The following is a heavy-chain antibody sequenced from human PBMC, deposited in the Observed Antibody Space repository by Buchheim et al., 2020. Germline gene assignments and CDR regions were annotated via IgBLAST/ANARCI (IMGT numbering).Heavy chain of an antibody. Sequence: QVQLQESGPGLVAPSGTLSLTCAVSDDSITSNNWWTWVRQAPGKGLEWIGHIYHTGATNYSPSLESRVSMSVDTSKHQFFLTLTSLTAADTALYFCARAKDEQHLGVYFDSWGQG. CDR2: IYHTGAT. CDR1: DDSITSNNW. V-gene: IGHV4-4*02. J-gene: IGHJ4*02. CDR3: ARAKDEQHLGVYFDS. D-gene: IGHD6-13*01.